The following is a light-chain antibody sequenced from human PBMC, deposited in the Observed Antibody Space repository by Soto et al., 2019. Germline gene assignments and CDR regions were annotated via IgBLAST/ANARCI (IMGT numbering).Light chain of an antibody. CDR1: QSIRSY. Sequence: DIQMTQSPSSLSASVGDRVTITCRASQSIRSYLNWYQQKPGKAPKLQVYAASSLQSGMPSRFIGSGSGTYFSLTISSLQAEDFATYYYQHCYSTPTFGQGTKLEIK. V-gene: IGKV1-39*01. J-gene: IGKJ2*01. CDR2: AAS. CDR3: QHCYSTPT.